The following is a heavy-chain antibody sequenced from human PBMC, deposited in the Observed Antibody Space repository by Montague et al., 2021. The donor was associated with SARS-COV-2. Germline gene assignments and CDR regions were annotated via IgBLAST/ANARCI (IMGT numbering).Heavy chain of an antibody. J-gene: IGHJ3*02. CDR3: AKVENSSWGGDAFDI. CDR1: GGSISSYY. D-gene: IGHD6-13*01. Sequence: SETLSLTCTVSGGSISSYYWSWIRQPPGKGLEWVGNIYYSGATNYNPSLESRVTIVADTSKNQFSLKLSSVTAADTAVYYCAKVENSSWGGDAFDIWGQGTMVIVSS. CDR2: IYYSGAT. V-gene: IGHV4-59*01.